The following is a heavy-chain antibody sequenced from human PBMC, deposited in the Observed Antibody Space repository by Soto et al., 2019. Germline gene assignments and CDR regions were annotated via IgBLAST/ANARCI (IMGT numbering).Heavy chain of an antibody. Sequence: EVQLVESGGGLVQPGGSLRLSCAASGFTFSDHYMDWVRQAPGEGLEWVARIRNKARSFATEDAASVKGRFSISRDDSWNSLYLQMNSLKIEDTAVYYCASGKSSRDYWFFDIWGRGTLVTVSS. CDR1: GFTFSDHY. CDR2: IRNKARSFAT. V-gene: IGHV3-72*01. J-gene: IGHJ2*01. D-gene: IGHD2-2*01. CDR3: ASGKSSRDYWFFDI.